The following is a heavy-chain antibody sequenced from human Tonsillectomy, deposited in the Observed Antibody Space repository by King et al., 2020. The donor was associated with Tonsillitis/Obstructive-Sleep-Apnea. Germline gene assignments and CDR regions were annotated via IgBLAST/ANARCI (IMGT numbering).Heavy chain of an antibody. D-gene: IGHD3-3*01. V-gene: IGHV3-48*02. J-gene: IGHJ6*03. Sequence: VQLVESGGGLVQPGGSLRLSCAASGFTFSSYSMNWVRQAPGKGLEWVSYISSSISTIYYADSVKGRFTISRDNAKNSLYLQMNSLRDEDTAVYYCARSYYDFWSGYNYYYYMDVWGKGTTVTVSS. CDR1: GFTFSSYS. CDR3: ARSYYDFWSGYNYYYYMDV. CDR2: ISSSISTI.